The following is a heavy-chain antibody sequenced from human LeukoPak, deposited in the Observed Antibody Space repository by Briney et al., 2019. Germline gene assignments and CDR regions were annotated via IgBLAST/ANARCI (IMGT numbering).Heavy chain of an antibody. CDR1: GFTVSNNY. CDR3: ANMIWFGELLFDY. D-gene: IGHD3-10*01. J-gene: IGHJ4*02. V-gene: IGHV3-66*01. CDR2: TYSGGRT. Sequence: GGSLGLSCAASGFTVSNNYMSWVRQAPGKGLEWVSVTYSGGRTYYADSVKGRFTISSDNSKNTLYLQMNSLRADDTAVYYCANMIWFGELLFDYWGQGTLVTVSS.